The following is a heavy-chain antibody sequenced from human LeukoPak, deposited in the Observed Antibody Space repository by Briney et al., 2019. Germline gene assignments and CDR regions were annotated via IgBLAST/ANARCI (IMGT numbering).Heavy chain of an antibody. J-gene: IGHJ4*02. Sequence: GGSLRLSCAASGFTFSGYWTHWVRQVPGKGLVWVARINPGGSSITYADSVKGRFTISRDNAKNTLYLQMDSLRAEDTGVYYCARSNQADDYWGQGTLVTVSS. D-gene: IGHD1-14*01. CDR1: GFTFSGYW. CDR3: ARSNQADDY. V-gene: IGHV3-74*01. CDR2: INPGGSSI.